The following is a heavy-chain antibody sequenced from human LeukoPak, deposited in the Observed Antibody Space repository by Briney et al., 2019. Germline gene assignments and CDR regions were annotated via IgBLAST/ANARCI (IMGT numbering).Heavy chain of an antibody. Sequence: SETLSLTCAVYGGSFSGYYWSWIRQPPGKGLEWIGEINHSGSTNYSPSLKSRVTISVDTSKNQFSLKLSSVTAADTAVYYCATVSTVTTGDQDYWGQGTLVTVSS. J-gene: IGHJ4*02. CDR3: ATVSTVTTGDQDY. CDR2: INHSGST. V-gene: IGHV4-34*01. D-gene: IGHD4-17*01. CDR1: GGSFSGYY.